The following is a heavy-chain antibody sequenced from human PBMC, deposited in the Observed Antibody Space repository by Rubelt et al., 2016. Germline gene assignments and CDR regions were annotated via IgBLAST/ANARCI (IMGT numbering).Heavy chain of an antibody. CDR3: ARDQYDY. Sequence: QVQLVESGGGVVQPGRSLRLSCSASGFSFSSSGMHWVRQAPGKGLEWVSIIYSGGSTYYADSVKGRFTISRDNSKNTLYLQMNSLRAEDTAVYYCARDQYDYWGQGTLVTVSS. V-gene: IGHV3-NL1*01. CDR2: IYSGGST. J-gene: IGHJ4*02. CDR1: GFSFSSSG.